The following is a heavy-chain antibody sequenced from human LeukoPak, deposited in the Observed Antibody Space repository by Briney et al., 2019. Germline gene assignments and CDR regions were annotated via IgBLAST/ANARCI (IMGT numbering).Heavy chain of an antibody. CDR1: GFTFSSYS. CDR2: ISSSSSYI. D-gene: IGHD2-15*01. CDR3: AMDYCSGGSCLGGDY. Sequence: GGSLRLSCAASGFTFSSYSVNWVRQAPGKGLEWVSSISSSSSYIYYADSVKGRFTISRDNAKNSLYLQMNSLRAEDTAVYYCAMDYCSGGSCLGGDYWGQGTLVTVSS. V-gene: IGHV3-21*01. J-gene: IGHJ4*02.